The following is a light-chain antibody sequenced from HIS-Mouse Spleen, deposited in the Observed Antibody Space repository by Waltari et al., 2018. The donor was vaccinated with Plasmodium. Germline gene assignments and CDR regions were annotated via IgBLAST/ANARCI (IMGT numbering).Light chain of an antibody. J-gene: IGKJ4*01. CDR3: QQYNSYSGT. V-gene: IGKV3-15*01. Sequence: EIVMTQSPATLSVSPGERATLSCRASQSVSSNLAWYQQKPGQAPRLLIYGASTRATGIPARFSGSGSGTEFTLTISSLQPDDFATYYCQQYNSYSGTFGGGTKVEIK. CDR2: GAS. CDR1: QSVSSN.